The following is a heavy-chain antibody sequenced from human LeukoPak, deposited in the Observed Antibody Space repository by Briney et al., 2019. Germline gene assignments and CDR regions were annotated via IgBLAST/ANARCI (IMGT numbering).Heavy chain of an antibody. CDR3: AKTPSTVTTAWYFDL. V-gene: IGHV3-9*01. Sequence: GGSLRLSCAASGFTFDDYAMHWVRQAPGKGLEWVSGISWNSGSIGYADSVKGRFTISRDNAKNSLYLQMNSPRAEDTALYYCAKTPSTVTTAWYFDLWGRGTLVTVSS. CDR1: GFTFDDYA. CDR2: ISWNSGSI. D-gene: IGHD4-17*01. J-gene: IGHJ2*01.